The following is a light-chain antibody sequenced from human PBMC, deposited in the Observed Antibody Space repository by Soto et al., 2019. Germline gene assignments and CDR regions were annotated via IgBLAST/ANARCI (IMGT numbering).Light chain of an antibody. J-gene: IGLJ2*01. V-gene: IGLV2-23*01. CDR1: SSDVGSFNL. CDR2: DGN. CDR3: CSYASSSSPL. Sequence: QSALTQPASVSGSPGQSITISCTGTSSDVGSFNLVSWYQHHPGKAPKLIIYDGNKWPSGISIRFSGSMSGNTASLTIFGLQAEDEADYYCCSYASSSSPLFGGGTKLTVL.